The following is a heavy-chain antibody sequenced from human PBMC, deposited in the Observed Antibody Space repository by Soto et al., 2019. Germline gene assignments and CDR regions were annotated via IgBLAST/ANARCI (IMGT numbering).Heavy chain of an antibody. V-gene: IGHV4-59*01. CDR1: GGSISPFY. CDR3: ARVGGVAARTFDY. J-gene: IGHJ4*02. D-gene: IGHD3-16*01. Sequence: SETLSLTCTVSGGSISPFYWSWVRQPPGKGLEWIGYLYYSDNTNYNPSLKSRVTISVDASKNQVSLRLTSVTAADTAVYYCARVGGVAARTFDYWGQGNVVTVSS. CDR2: LYYSDNT.